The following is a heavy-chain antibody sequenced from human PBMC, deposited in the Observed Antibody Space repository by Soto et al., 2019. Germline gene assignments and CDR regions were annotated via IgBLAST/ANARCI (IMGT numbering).Heavy chain of an antibody. V-gene: IGHV1-18*01. CDR1: GYTFTNYG. CDR3: ARDGVFDY. Sequence: QVQLVQSGAEVKKPGASVKVSCKASGYTFTNYGISWVRQAPGHGLEWGGWIFAYNGNTNYAQKFRGRGTMTTDTSTSTASMELRSLRSDDTALYYGARDGVFDYWGQGTLVTVSS. J-gene: IGHJ4*02. CDR2: IFAYNGNT.